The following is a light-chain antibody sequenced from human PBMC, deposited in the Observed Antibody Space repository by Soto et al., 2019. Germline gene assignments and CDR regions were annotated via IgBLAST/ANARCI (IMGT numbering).Light chain of an antibody. CDR2: DAS. CDR3: QQYTTYSWT. V-gene: IGKV1-5*01. Sequence: DIQMTQSPSTLSGSVGERVTISCRANQSITDLLAWYQQKPGKAPKLLIYDASTLESGVPSRFRGSGSGTEFTLTISSLQPDDFATYYCQQYTTYSWTFGQGTKVDIK. J-gene: IGKJ1*01. CDR1: QSITDL.